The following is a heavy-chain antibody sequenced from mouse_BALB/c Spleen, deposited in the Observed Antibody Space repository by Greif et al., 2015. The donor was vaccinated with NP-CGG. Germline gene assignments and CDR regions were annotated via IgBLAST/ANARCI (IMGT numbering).Heavy chain of an antibody. J-gene: IGHJ1*01. CDR1: GYTFSSYW. Sequence: VKLQESGAELMKPGASVKISCKATGYTFSSYWIEWVKQRPGHGLEWIGEILPGSGSTNYNEKFKGKATFTADTSSNTANMQLSSLTSEDSAVYYCARWDYDWYFDVWGAGTTVTVSS. V-gene: IGHV1-9*01. CDR2: ILPGSGST. CDR3: ARWDYDWYFDV. D-gene: IGHD1-1*02.